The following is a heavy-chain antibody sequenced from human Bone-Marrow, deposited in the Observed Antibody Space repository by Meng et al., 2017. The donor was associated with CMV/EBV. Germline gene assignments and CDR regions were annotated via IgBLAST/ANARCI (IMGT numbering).Heavy chain of an antibody. V-gene: IGHV3-13*01. Sequence: GESLKISCAASGFTFSSNDMHWVRQTTGKGLEWVSAIGTAGDTYYPGSVKGRFTISRENAKNSFYLQMNSLRAGDTAVYYCARERRGYYDSSGYDDYYYYYGMDVWGQGTTVTVSS. CDR1: GFTFSSND. CDR3: ARERRGYYDSSGYDDYYYYYGMDV. J-gene: IGHJ6*02. D-gene: IGHD3-22*01. CDR2: IGTAGDT.